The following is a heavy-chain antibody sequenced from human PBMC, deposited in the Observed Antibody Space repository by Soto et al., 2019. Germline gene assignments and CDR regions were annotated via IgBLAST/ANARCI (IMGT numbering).Heavy chain of an antibody. CDR3: ASSSPFHY. J-gene: IGHJ4*02. CDR1: SASLSSSTYY. D-gene: IGHD6-6*01. V-gene: IGHV4-39*01. Sequence: SETLSLTCSVSSASLSSSTYYWSWVRQPPGRGPEWIGSIYYSGNTYYKPSLKSRVGISIDTSRNQFSLKLTSVTAADTGVYYCASSSPFHYWGKGILVTVSX. CDR2: IYYSGNT.